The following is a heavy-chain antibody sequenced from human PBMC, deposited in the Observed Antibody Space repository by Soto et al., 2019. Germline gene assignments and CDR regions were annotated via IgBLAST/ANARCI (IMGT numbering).Heavy chain of an antibody. Sequence: GVPVKVSCKASRFTFTSYSMHWVRQAPGQRLEWMGWINAGNGNTKYSQKFQGRVTITRDTSASTAYMELSSLRSEDTAVYYCARQDCSGGSCLDYWGQGTLVTVSS. J-gene: IGHJ4*02. CDR3: ARQDCSGGSCLDY. V-gene: IGHV1-3*01. CDR1: RFTFTSYS. CDR2: INAGNGNT. D-gene: IGHD2-15*01.